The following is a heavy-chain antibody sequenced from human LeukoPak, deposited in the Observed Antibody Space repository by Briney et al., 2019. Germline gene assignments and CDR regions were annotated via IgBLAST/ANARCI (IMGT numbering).Heavy chain of an antibody. CDR3: ALQSMNSGSYRDDAFDI. J-gene: IGHJ3*02. V-gene: IGHV4-30-4*08. CDR1: GGSISSGDYY. CDR2: IYYSGST. D-gene: IGHD1-26*01. Sequence: PSETLSLTCTVSGGSISSGDYYWSWIRQPPGKGLEWIGYIYYSGSTYYNPSLKSRVTISVDTSKNKFSLKLSSVTAADTAVYYCALQSMNSGSYRDDAFDIWGQGTMVTVSS.